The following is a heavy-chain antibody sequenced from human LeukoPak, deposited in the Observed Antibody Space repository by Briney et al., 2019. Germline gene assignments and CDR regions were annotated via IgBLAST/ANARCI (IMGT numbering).Heavy chain of an antibody. CDR2: INPSGGST. V-gene: IGHV1-46*01. J-gene: IGHJ4*02. D-gene: IGHD1-26*01. CDR3: ASDSGSYGLSFDY. Sequence: ASVKVSCKASGYTFTSYYMHWVRQAPGQGLEWMGIINPSGGSTSYAQKFQGRVTMTRDTSTSAVYMELSSLRSEDTAVYYCASDSGSYGLSFDYWGQGTLDTVSS. CDR1: GYTFTSYY.